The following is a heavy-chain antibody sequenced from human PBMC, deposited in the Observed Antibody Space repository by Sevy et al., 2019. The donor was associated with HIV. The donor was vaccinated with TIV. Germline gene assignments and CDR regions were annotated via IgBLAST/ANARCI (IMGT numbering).Heavy chain of an antibody. CDR3: TTMMRLYGDPNFWYFDL. V-gene: IGHV3-15*01. CDR2: IQSKSEGGTT. CDR1: GFTFSNVW. J-gene: IGHJ2*01. D-gene: IGHD4-17*01. Sequence: GGSLRLSCAASGFTFSNVWTSWVRQASGKGLEWVGRIQSKSEGGTTDYAAPVKGRFSISRDESSDTLYLQMNSLKTEYTAVYYCTTMMRLYGDPNFWYFDLWGRGTLVTVSS.